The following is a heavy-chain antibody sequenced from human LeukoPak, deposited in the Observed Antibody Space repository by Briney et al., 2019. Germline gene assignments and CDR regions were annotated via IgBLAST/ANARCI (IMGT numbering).Heavy chain of an antibody. J-gene: IGHJ4*02. CDR3: AKDISHESSFPIMD. V-gene: IGHV3-23*01. CDR2: ISGRGDST. D-gene: IGHD3-16*01. Sequence: HPGGSLRLSCIASGFTFSSYAMNWVRQAPGKGVEWVSAISGRGDSTYYTDSVKGRFTISRDNSKSTLFLQMNSLRAEDTAVYYCAKDISHESSFPIMDWGQGILVTVSS. CDR1: GFTFSSYA.